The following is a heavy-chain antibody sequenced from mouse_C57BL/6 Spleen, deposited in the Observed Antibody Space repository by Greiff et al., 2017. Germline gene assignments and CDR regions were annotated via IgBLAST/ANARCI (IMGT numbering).Heavy chain of an antibody. Sequence: QVQLKESGPELVKPGASVKISCKASGYAFSSSWMNWVKQRPGKGLEWIGRIYPGDGATNYNGKFKGKATLTADKSSSTAYMQLNSLTSEDSAVYFGAREGVYYDYSYWFDYWGQGTTLTVSA. D-gene: IGHD2-4*01. CDR2: IYPGDGAT. CDR1: GYAFSSSW. J-gene: IGHJ2*01. V-gene: IGHV1-82*01. CDR3: AREGVYYDYSYWFDY.